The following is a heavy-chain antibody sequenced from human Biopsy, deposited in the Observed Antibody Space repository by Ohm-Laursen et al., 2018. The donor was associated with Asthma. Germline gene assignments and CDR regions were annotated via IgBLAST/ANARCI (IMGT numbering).Heavy chain of an antibody. CDR1: GYNFISFA. J-gene: IGHJ3*01. V-gene: IGHV1-3*04. D-gene: IGHD3-9*01. CDR3: ARTYYDFLTGQVKDVFGV. Sequence: GASVSVSCKASGYNFISFAIHWVRQAPGQRLEWMGWVNTGNGDTKYSQKFQGRVTITRDTSPSTAYMELRSLRSEDTATYYCARTYYDFLTGQVKDVFGVWGQGTMVTVSS. CDR2: VNTGNGDT.